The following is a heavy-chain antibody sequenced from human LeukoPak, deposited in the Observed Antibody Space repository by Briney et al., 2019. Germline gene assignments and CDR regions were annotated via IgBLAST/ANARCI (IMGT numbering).Heavy chain of an antibody. V-gene: IGHV1-69*13. J-gene: IGHJ4*02. CDR1: GGTFSSYA. D-gene: IGHD5-18*01. Sequence: GASVKVSCKASGGTFSSYAISWVRQAPGQGLEWMGGIIPIFGTANYAQKFQGRVTITADESTSTAYMELSSLRSEDTAVYYCARGKVSSGIQVWLPSYWGQGTLVTVSS. CDR3: ARGKVSSGIQVWLPSY. CDR2: IIPIFGTA.